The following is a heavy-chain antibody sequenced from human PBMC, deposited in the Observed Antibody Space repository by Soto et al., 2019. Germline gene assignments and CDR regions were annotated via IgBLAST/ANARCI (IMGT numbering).Heavy chain of an antibody. V-gene: IGHV3-7*01. Sequence: EVQLVESGGDLVQPGGSLRLSCVASGFALSSFWMTWVRQAPGKGLEWVAKIKGAGREQNYVDSVRGRFTISRDNAKNSVYLQMNSLRVDDTAVYYCTRNQVKADYWGQGTLVTVSS. CDR1: GFALSSFW. J-gene: IGHJ4*02. CDR2: IKGAGREQ. CDR3: TRNQVKADY. D-gene: IGHD3-22*01.